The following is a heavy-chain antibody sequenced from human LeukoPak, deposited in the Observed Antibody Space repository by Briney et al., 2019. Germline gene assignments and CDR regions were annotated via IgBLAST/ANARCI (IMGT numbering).Heavy chain of an antibody. CDR2: IYSGGST. CDR1: GFTVSSNY. V-gene: IGHV3-53*01. CDR3: ARDPPRIAAAGKPEYFQH. Sequence: GGSLRLSCAASGFTVSSNYMSWVRQAPGKGLEWVSVIYSGGSTYYADSVKGRFTISRDNSKNTLYLQMNSLRAEDTAVYYCARDPPRIAAAGKPEYFQHWGQGTLVTVSS. J-gene: IGHJ1*01. D-gene: IGHD6-13*01.